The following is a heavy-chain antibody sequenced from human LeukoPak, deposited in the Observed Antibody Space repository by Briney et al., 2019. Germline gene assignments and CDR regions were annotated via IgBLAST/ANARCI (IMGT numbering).Heavy chain of an antibody. J-gene: IGHJ4*02. D-gene: IGHD4-23*01. CDR2: VNPNSGGT. Sequence: ASVKVSCKASGYTFTDYYIHWVRQAPGQGLEWMGWVNPNSGGTSYAQKFQGRVTMTRDTSINTVFMELSSLRSNDTAIYNCARERLSPGKGFDYWGQGTLVTVSS. V-gene: IGHV1-2*02. CDR1: GYTFTDYY. CDR3: ARERLSPGKGFDY.